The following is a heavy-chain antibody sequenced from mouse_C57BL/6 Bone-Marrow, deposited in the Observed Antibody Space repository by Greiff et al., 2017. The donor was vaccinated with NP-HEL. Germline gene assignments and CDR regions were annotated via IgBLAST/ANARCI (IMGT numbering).Heavy chain of an antibody. CDR1: GFTFSDYY. D-gene: IGHD1-1*01. J-gene: IGHJ1*03. Sequence: EVQVVESEGGLVQPGSSMKLSCTASGFTFSDYYMAWVRQVPEKGLEWVANINYDGSSTYYLDSLKSRFIISRGNAKNILYLQMSSLKSEDTATYYCARDRWGTTVERWYFDVWGTGTTVTVSS. V-gene: IGHV5-16*01. CDR2: INYDGSST. CDR3: ARDRWGTTVERWYFDV.